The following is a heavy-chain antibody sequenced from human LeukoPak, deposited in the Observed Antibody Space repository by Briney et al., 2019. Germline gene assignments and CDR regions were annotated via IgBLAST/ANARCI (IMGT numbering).Heavy chain of an antibody. CDR3: AKDRDSSGLNWFDP. V-gene: IGHV3-30*18. J-gene: IGHJ5*02. CDR2: ISYDGSNK. Sequence: PGGSLRLSCAASGFTFSSYGMHWVRQAPGKGLEWVAVISYDGSNKYYADSVKGRFTISRDNSKNTLYLQMNSLRAEDTAVYYCAKDRDSSGLNWFDPWDQGTLVTVSS. D-gene: IGHD6-19*01. CDR1: GFTFSSYG.